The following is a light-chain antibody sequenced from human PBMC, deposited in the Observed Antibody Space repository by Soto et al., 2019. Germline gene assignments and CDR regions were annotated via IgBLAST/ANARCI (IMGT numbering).Light chain of an antibody. CDR1: TSNIGSNY. J-gene: IGLJ1*01. V-gene: IGLV1-47*01. Sequence: QSVLTQPPSASGTPGQGVTISCSGSTSNIGSNYVYWYQQLPGTAPKLLIYRNNQRPSAVPDRFSGSKSGTSASLAISGLRSDDEADYFCATWDDSLNGFYVFGTGTKLTVL. CDR3: ATWDDSLNGFYV. CDR2: RNN.